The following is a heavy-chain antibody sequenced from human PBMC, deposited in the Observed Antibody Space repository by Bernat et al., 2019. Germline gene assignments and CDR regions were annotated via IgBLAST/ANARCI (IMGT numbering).Heavy chain of an antibody. J-gene: IGHJ5*02. CDR2: INAGNGNT. D-gene: IGHD6-19*01. Sequence: QVQLVQSGAEVKKPGASVKVSCKASGYTFTSYAMHWVRQAPGQRLEWMGWINAGNGNTKYSQKFQGRVTITRDTSASTAYMELSSLRSEDTAVYYCARSWLVREGNGFDPWGQGTLVTVSS. CDR1: GYTFTSYA. CDR3: ARSWLVREGNGFDP. V-gene: IGHV1-3*01.